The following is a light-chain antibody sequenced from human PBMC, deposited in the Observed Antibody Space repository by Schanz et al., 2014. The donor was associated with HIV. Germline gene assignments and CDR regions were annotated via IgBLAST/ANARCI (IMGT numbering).Light chain of an antibody. J-gene: IGLJ2*01. CDR2: GNN. CDR3: SSYAGNSNNLNVV. Sequence: QSVLTQPPSASGTPGQRVTISCSGSSSNIGSNTVNWYQQLPGTAPKLLIYGNNNRPSGVPDRFSGSKSGTSASLAITGLQAEDEADYYCSSYAGNSNNLNVVFGGGTKLTVL. CDR1: SSNIGSNT. V-gene: IGLV1-44*01.